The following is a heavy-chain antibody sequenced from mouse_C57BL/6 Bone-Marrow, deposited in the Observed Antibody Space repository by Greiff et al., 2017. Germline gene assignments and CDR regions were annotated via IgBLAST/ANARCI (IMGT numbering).Heavy chain of an antibody. J-gene: IGHJ3*01. CDR1: GFTFSDAW. Sequence: EVKLMESGGGLVQPGGSMKLSCAASGFTFSDAWMDWVRQSPEKGLEWVAEIRNKANNHATYYAESVKGRCTISRDDSKSRFYLQMNSLRAEDTGIYYCTLLLRRRFAYWGQGTLVTVSA. V-gene: IGHV6-6*01. CDR3: TLLLRRRFAY. D-gene: IGHD1-1*01. CDR2: IRNKANNHAT.